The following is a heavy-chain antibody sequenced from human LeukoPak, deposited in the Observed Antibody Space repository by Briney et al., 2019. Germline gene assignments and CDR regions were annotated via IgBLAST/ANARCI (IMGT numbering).Heavy chain of an antibody. CDR3: ARLLACTTCNSRLGHMDL. J-gene: IGHJ6*03. CDR2: IYTSGST. Sequence: SETLSLTCTVSGGSISSYYWSWIRQPAGKGLEWIGRIYTSGSTNYNPSLKSRVTMSVDTSKNQFSLRLTSVTAADTAVYYCARLLACTTCNSRLGHMDLWGKGTTVTVSS. CDR1: GGSISSYY. V-gene: IGHV4-4*07. D-gene: IGHD3-9*01.